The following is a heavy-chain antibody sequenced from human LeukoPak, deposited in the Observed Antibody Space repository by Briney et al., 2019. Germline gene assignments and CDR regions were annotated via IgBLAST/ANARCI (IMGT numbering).Heavy chain of an antibody. CDR1: GFTFSSYG. D-gene: IGHD3-22*01. V-gene: IGHV3-30*02. J-gene: IGHJ4*02. CDR2: IRYDGSNK. Sequence: GGSLRLSCAASGFTFSSYGMHWARQAPGKGLEWVAFIRYDGSNKYYADSVKGRFTISRDNSKNTLYLQMNSLRAEDAAVYYCAKDPHYDSSGYNFDYWGQGTLVTVSS. CDR3: AKDPHYDSSGYNFDY.